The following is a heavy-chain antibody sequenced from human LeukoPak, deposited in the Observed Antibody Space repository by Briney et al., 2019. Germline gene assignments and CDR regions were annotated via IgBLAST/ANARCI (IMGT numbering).Heavy chain of an antibody. CDR1: GFTFSSYA. Sequence: QPGGSLKLSCAASGFTFSSYAMSWVRQAPGKGLQWVSSISGGSSGTYYADSVKGRFTISRDNSKNTLFLQMNSLRDEGTAVYYCAKDDHGGSGWRDYFDYWGQGTLVTVST. CDR3: AKDDHGGSGWRDYFDY. V-gene: IGHV3-23*01. J-gene: IGHJ4*02. CDR2: ISGGSSGT. D-gene: IGHD6-19*01.